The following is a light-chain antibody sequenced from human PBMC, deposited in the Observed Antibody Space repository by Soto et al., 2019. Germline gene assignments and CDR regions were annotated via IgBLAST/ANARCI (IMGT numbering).Light chain of an antibody. CDR3: QQRSNWPPPFT. CDR2: DAS. CDR1: QCVSSY. Sequence: ENVLSQPVATLALSEREGASLCCRGSQCVSSYLAWYQQKPGQAPRLLIYDASNRATGIPARFSGSGSGTDFTLTISSLEPEDFAVYYCQQRSNWPPPFTFGQGTLLEIK. J-gene: IGKJ5*01. V-gene: IGKV3-11*01.